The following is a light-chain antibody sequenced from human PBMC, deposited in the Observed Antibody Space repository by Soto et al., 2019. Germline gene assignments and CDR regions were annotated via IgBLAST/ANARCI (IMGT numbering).Light chain of an antibody. CDR2: DNN. J-gene: IGLJ1*01. V-gene: IGLV1-51*01. Sequence: QSVLTQPPSVSAAPGQKVTISCSGSSSNIGNNYVSWYQQLPGTAPKLLIYDNNKRPSGIPDRFSGSKSGPSATLGITGLQTGDEADYYCGTWYSSLSAYVFGTGTKLTVL. CDR3: GTWYSSLSAYV. CDR1: SSNIGNNY.